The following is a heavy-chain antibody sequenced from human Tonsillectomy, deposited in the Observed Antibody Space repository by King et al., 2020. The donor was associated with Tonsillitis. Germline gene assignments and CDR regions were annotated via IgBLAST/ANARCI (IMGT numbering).Heavy chain of an antibody. Sequence: QLQESGPGLVKPSETLSLTCTVFGGSISSSRYYWGWIRQPPGKGLEWIGSIYYSGSTYYNPSLKSRVTISVDTSKNHFSLKLSSVTAADTAVYYCARLGNYDILTGLRPVDYWGQGTLVTVSS. D-gene: IGHD3-9*01. V-gene: IGHV4-39*02. CDR3: ARLGNYDILTGLRPVDY. CDR1: GGSISSSRYY. J-gene: IGHJ4*02. CDR2: IYYSGST.